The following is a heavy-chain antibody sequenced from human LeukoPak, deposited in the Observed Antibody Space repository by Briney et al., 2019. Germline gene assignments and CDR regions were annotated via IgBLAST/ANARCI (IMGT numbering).Heavy chain of an antibody. J-gene: IGHJ4*02. Sequence: ASVKVSCKASGGTFSSYAISWVRQAPGQALEWMGRIIPIFGTANYAQKFQGRVTITTDESTSTAYMELSSLRSEDTAVYYCAVTRTGTVTTFDYWGQGTLVTVSS. D-gene: IGHD4-17*01. CDR2: IIPIFGTA. V-gene: IGHV1-69*05. CDR1: GGTFSSYA. CDR3: AVTRTGTVTTFDY.